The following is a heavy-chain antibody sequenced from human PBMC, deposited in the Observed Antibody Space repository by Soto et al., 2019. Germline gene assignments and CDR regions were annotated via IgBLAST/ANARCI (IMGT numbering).Heavy chain of an antibody. J-gene: IGHJ4*02. Sequence: QVQLVQSGAEVKKSGASVKVSCKASGFTLNDFGVSWVRQAPGQGLGWMGWISGYDGNTNFAQKYEGRVTMTIDSSTSTAYMELRNLRSDDTAMYYCAREKWFGQTPFDSWGQGTLVTVSS. CDR3: AREKWFGQTPFDS. D-gene: IGHD3-10*01. V-gene: IGHV1-18*01. CDR1: GFTLNDFG. CDR2: ISGYDGNT.